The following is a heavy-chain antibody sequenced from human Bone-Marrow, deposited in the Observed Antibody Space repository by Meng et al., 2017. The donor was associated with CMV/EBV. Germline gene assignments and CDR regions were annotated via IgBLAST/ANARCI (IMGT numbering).Heavy chain of an antibody. CDR2: IYYTGFT. Sequence: TSPYYWGWIRQPPGKGLEWIGNIYYTGFTYYKPSLKSRITISADTSKNQFSLKLISVTATDTAVYYCARMGGFYFDSNGFYPQVGDSWGQGTLVTVSS. CDR1: TSPYY. J-gene: IGHJ4*02. V-gene: IGHV4-39*07. CDR3: ARMGGFYFDSNGFYPQVGDS. D-gene: IGHD3-22*01.